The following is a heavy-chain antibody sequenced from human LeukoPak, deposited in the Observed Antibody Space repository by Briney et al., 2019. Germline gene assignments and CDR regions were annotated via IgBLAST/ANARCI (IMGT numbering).Heavy chain of an antibody. CDR3: ARAAFGAGDAFDI. CDR2: IYSGGST. J-gene: IGHJ3*02. Sequence: GGSLRLSCAASGFTVSSNYMSWVRQAPGKGLEWVSVIYSGGSTYYADSVKGRFTISRDNSKNTLYLQINSLRAEDTAVYYCARAAFGAGDAFDIWGQGTMVTVSS. CDR1: GFTVSSNY. V-gene: IGHV3-66*02. D-gene: IGHD4/OR15-4a*01.